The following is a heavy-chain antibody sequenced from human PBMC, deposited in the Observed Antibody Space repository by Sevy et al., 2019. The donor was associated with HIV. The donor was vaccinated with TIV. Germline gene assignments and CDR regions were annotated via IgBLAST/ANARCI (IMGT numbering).Heavy chain of an antibody. CDR1: GFTFNEYY. J-gene: IGHJ4*02. CDR2: ISSRSSYT. V-gene: IGHV3-11*06. D-gene: IGHD1-1*01. CDR3: ARGGYPRPFDY. Sequence: GGSLRLSCAASGFTFNEYYMSWIRQAPGKGLEWVSYISSRSSYTNYAASVKGRFTTFRDNAQNSLFLQMNSLRAEDTAVYYCARGGYPRPFDYWGQGTLVTVSS.